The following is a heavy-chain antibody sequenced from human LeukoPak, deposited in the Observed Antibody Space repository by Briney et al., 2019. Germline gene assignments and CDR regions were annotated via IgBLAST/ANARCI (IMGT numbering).Heavy chain of an antibody. CDR2: IYYSEST. Sequence: PSETLSLTCTVSGGSISSYYWSWIRQPPGKGLEWIGYIYYSESTNYNPSLKSRVTISVDTSKNQFSLKLSSVTAADTAVYYCARDGSAIAAAVGDRAFDIWGQGTMVTVSS. CDR1: GGSISSYY. V-gene: IGHV4-59*01. D-gene: IGHD6-13*01. J-gene: IGHJ3*02. CDR3: ARDGSAIAAAVGDRAFDI.